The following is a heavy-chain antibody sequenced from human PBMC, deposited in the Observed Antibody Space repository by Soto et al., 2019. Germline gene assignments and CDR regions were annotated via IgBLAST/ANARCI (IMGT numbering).Heavy chain of an antibody. V-gene: IGHV3-48*01. Sequence: VQLVASGGGLVQPGGSLKLSCAASGFTFSTYSMNWVRQAPGKGLEWVSYISGGSSTIYYADSLKGRFTISRDNAKNSLYLQMNSLRAEDTAVYYCARGYLYQLPYWGQGTLVTVSS. CDR3: ARGYLYQLPY. J-gene: IGHJ4*02. CDR2: ISGGSSTI. CDR1: GFTFSTYS. D-gene: IGHD2-2*01.